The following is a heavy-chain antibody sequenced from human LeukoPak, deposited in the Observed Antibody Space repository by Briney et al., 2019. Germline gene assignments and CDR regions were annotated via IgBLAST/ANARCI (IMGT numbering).Heavy chain of an antibody. CDR2: INPNSGGT. V-gene: IGHV1-2*04. D-gene: IGHD6-13*01. J-gene: IGHJ4*02. CDR1: GYTFTGYY. Sequence: ASVKVSCKASGYTFTGYYMHWVRQAPGQGLEWMGWINPNSGGTNYAQKFQGWVTMTRDTSISTAYMELSRLRSDDTAVYYCARASFPAGTNPLDHYYFDYWGQGTLVTVSS. CDR3: ARASFPAGTNPLDHYYFDY.